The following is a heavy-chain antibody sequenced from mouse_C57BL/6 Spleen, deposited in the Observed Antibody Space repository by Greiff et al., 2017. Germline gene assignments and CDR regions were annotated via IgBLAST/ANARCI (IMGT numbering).Heavy chain of an antibody. D-gene: IGHD1-1*01. J-gene: IGHJ1*03. CDR2: INPNNGGT. V-gene: IGHV1-26*01. Sequence: EVQLQQSGPELVKPGASVKISCKASGYTFTDYYMNWVKQSHGKSLEWIGDINPNNGGTSYNQKFKGKATLTVDKSSSTAYMELRSLTSEDSAVYYCARSNYGSWYFDVWGTGTTVTVSS. CDR3: ARSNYGSWYFDV. CDR1: GYTFTDYY.